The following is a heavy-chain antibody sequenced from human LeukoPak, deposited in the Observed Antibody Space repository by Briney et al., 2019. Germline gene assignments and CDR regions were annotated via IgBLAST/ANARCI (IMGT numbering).Heavy chain of an antibody. CDR3: AAQRRGYYYDSSGYYRAFDI. CDR1: GGSISSSSYY. D-gene: IGHD3-22*01. CDR2: IYYSGST. J-gene: IGHJ3*02. V-gene: IGHV4-39*01. Sequence: PSETLSLTCTVSGGSISSSSYYWGWIRQPPGKGLEWIGSIYYSGSTYYNPSLKSRVTISVDTSKNQFSLKLSSVTAADTAVYYCAAQRRGYYYDSSGYYRAFDIWDQGTMVTVSS.